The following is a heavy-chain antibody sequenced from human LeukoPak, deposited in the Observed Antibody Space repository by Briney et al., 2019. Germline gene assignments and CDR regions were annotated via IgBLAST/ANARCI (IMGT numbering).Heavy chain of an antibody. CDR3: ARDQGYCSSTSCYDWFDP. CDR2: ISYDGSNK. D-gene: IGHD2-2*01. Sequence: PGRSLRLSCAASGFTFSSYAMHWVRQAPGKGLEWVAVISYDGSNKYYADSVKGRFTISRDNSKNTLYLQMNSLRAEDTAVYYCARDQGYCSSTSCYDWFDPWGQGTLVTVSS. J-gene: IGHJ5*02. V-gene: IGHV3-30*04. CDR1: GFTFSSYA.